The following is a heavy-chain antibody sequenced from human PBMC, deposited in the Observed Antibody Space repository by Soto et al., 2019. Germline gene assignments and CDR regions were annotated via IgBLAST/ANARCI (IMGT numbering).Heavy chain of an antibody. V-gene: IGHV1-69*12. Sequence: QVQLVQSGAEVKKPESSVKVSCKAPGGTFSSYGISWVRQAPGQGLEWMGGIIPMFGTANYAQRFQDRVTITADESTNTVYMELSSLRSEDTAVYFCASGIQLWLRRINNGYSGWAQGTLVTVSS. D-gene: IGHD5-18*01. CDR2: IIPMFGTA. J-gene: IGHJ4*02. CDR1: GGTFSSYG. CDR3: ASGIQLWLRRINNGYSG.